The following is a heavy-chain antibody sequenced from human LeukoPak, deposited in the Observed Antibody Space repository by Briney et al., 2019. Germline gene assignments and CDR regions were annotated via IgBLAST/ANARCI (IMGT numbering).Heavy chain of an antibody. D-gene: IGHD6-13*01. J-gene: IGHJ6*03. CDR1: GFTFSSYS. Sequence: PGGSLRLSCAASGFTFSSYSMNWVRQAPGKGLEWVSSISSSSSNIYYADSVKGRFTISRDNAKNSLYLQMNSLRAEDTAVYYCARAISSSWPYYYYYYMDVWGKGTTVTISS. CDR3: ARAISSSWPYYYYYYMDV. V-gene: IGHV3-21*04. CDR2: ISSSSSNI.